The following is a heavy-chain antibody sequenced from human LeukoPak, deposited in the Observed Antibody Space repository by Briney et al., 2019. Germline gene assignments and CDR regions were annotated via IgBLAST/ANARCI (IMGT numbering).Heavy chain of an antibody. CDR3: ASLAVVVDFDY. Sequence: GGSLRLSCAASGFTFSSYAMHWVRQAPGKGLEWVAVISYGGSNKYYADSVKGRFTISRDNSKNTLYLQMNSLRAEDTAVYYCASLAVVVDFDYWGQGTLVTVSS. V-gene: IGHV3-30*01. J-gene: IGHJ4*02. D-gene: IGHD3-22*01. CDR2: ISYGGSNK. CDR1: GFTFSSYA.